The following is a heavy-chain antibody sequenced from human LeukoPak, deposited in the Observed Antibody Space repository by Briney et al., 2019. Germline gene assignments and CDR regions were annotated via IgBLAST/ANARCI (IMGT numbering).Heavy chain of an antibody. D-gene: IGHD4-17*01. CDR3: ARAAVTTLPYFDY. J-gene: IGHJ4*02. CDR2: VNPNGGAT. CDR1: GYTFTGYY. Sequence: ASVKVSCKASGYTFTGYYMHWVRQAPGQGLEWMGWVNPNGGATNYAQKFQGRVTMTRDTSISTAYMELSRLRSDDTAVYYCARAAVTTLPYFDYWGREPWSPSPQ. V-gene: IGHV1-2*02.